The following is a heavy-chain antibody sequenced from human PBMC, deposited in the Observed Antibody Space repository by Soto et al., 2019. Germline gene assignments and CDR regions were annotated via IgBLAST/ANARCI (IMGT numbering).Heavy chain of an antibody. CDR2: SRNKANSYST. J-gene: IGHJ4*02. V-gene: IGHV3-72*01. CDR1: GFTFSDHY. CDR3: ARGTGGSDY. Sequence: EVQLVESGGGLVQPGGSLKLSCAASGFTFSDHYMDWVRQAPGKGLEWVGRSRNKANSYSTEYAASVKGRFTITRDDSKNSLYLQMSSLKAEDTAVYYCARGTGGSDYWGQGTLVTVSS. D-gene: IGHD3-10*01.